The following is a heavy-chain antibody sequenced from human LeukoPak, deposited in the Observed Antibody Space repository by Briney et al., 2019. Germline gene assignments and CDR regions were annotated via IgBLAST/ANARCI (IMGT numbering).Heavy chain of an antibody. CDR3: ARGVEAVAGNGNNWFDP. Sequence: SETLSLTCTVAGGSIRSSSYYWGWIRQPPGKGLEWIGSIYYSGSTYYNPSLKSRVTISVDTSKNQFSLKLSSVTAADTAVYYCARGVEAVAGNGNNWFDPWGQGTLVTVSS. CDR1: GGSIRSSSYY. V-gene: IGHV4-39*01. CDR2: IYYSGST. J-gene: IGHJ5*02. D-gene: IGHD6-19*01.